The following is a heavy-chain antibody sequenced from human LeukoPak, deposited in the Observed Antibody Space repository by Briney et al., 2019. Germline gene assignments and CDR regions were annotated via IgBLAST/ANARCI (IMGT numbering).Heavy chain of an antibody. J-gene: IGHJ6*03. Sequence: ASETLSLTCTVSGGSISSYYWSWIRQPPGKGLEWIGYIYYSGSTNYNPSLKSRVTISVDTSKNQFSLKLRSVTAADTAVYYCARETSQKGAHYMDVWGKGTTVTISS. CDR1: GGSISSYY. CDR3: ARETSQKGAHYMDV. D-gene: IGHD3-16*01. CDR2: IYYSGST. V-gene: IGHV4-59*01.